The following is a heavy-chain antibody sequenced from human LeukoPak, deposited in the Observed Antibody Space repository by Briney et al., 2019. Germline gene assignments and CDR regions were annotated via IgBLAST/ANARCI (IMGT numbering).Heavy chain of an antibody. Sequence: SSVKVSCKASGGTFSSYAISWVRQAPGQGLEWMGGIIPIFGTANYAQKFQGRVTITADESTSTAYMELSSLRSEDTAVYYCASPTSATLSSSRGYYYYNYMDVWGKGTTVTVSS. V-gene: IGHV1-69*01. CDR1: GGTFSSYA. J-gene: IGHJ6*03. D-gene: IGHD6-6*01. CDR2: IIPIFGTA. CDR3: ASPTSATLSSSRGYYYYNYMDV.